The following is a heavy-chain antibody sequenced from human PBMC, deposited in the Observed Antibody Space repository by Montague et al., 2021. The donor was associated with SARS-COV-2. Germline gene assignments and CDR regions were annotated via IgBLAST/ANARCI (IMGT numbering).Heavy chain of an antibody. V-gene: IGHV4-31*03. CDR1: GGSISSGGYY. Sequence: TLSLTCTVSGGSISSGGYYWIWIRQHPGKGLEWIGYIYYSASSYYNPSLKSRVTISVDTSKNQLSLKLVSVTAADTSVYYCARAEGSSGHDYWGQGTLVTVSS. CDR2: IYYSASS. CDR3: ARAEGSSGHDY. D-gene: IGHD3-22*01. J-gene: IGHJ4*02.